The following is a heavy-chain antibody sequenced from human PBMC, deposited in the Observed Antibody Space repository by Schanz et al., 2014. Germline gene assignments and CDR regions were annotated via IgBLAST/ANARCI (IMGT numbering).Heavy chain of an antibody. CDR1: GFTFSSYA. D-gene: IGHD3-10*01. Sequence: EVQLVESGGGLVQPGGSLRLSCTASGFTFSSYAMGWVRQARGKGLEWVSAMNESHSTIYYADSVKGRFTISRDNSKNTLYLQMNSLRAEDTAVYYCAKGRFGELSAFDIWGQGTMVTVSS. CDR2: MNESHSTI. CDR3: AKGRFGELSAFDI. V-gene: IGHV3-23*04. J-gene: IGHJ3*02.